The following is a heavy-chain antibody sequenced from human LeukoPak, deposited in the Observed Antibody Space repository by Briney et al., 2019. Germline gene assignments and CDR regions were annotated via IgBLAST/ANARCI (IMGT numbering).Heavy chain of an antibody. D-gene: IGHD2-2*01. Sequence: GESLKISCKGSGYSFTSYWIGWVRQMPGKGLEWRGIIYPGDSDTRYSPSFQGQVTISADKSISTAYLQWSSLKASDTAMYYCARIGLYCSSTSCYDYWGQGTLVTVSS. CDR3: ARIGLYCSSTSCYDY. CDR1: GYSFTSYW. V-gene: IGHV5-51*01. CDR2: IYPGDSDT. J-gene: IGHJ4*02.